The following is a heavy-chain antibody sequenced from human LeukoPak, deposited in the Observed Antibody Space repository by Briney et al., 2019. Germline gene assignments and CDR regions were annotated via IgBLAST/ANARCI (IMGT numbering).Heavy chain of an antibody. CDR3: AKSVRFWAFEI. D-gene: IGHD3-3*01. V-gene: IGHV3-23*01. Sequence: QPGGSLRLSCAASGFTFNNYAMSWVRQAPGKGLEWVSSISGSGGSTYYADSVKGRFTISRDNSKNTLYLQMNSLRAEDTAVYYCAKSVRFWAFEIWGQGTMVTVSS. CDR2: ISGSGGST. J-gene: IGHJ3*02. CDR1: GFTFNNYA.